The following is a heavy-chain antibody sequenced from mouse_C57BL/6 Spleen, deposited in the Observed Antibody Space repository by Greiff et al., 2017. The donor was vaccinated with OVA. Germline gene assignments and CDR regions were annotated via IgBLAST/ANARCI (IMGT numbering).Heavy chain of an antibody. Sequence: VQLQQPGAELVRPGTSVKLSCKASGYTFTSYWMHWVKQRPGQGLEWIGVIDPSDSYTNYNQKFKGKATLTVDTSSSTAYMQLSSLTSEDAAVVYCGYYYGSRGAMDYWGKGTSVTVSS. D-gene: IGHD1-1*01. CDR2: IDPSDSYT. CDR1: GYTFTSYW. J-gene: IGHJ4*01. V-gene: IGHV1-59*01. CDR3: GYYYGSRGAMDY.